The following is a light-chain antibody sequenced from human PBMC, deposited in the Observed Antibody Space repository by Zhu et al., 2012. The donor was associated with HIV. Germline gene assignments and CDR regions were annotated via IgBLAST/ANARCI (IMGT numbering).Light chain of an antibody. J-gene: IGKJ3*01. CDR3: QQRSNWLFS. CDR2: DAS. Sequence: DIELTQSPATLSLSPGERATLSCRASQSVSTYLAWYQHKPGQAPRLLIYDASNKATGIPPRFSGSGSGTDFTLTISSLEPEDFAVYYCQQRSNWLFSFGPGTKVDVK. CDR1: QSVSTY. V-gene: IGKV3-11*01.